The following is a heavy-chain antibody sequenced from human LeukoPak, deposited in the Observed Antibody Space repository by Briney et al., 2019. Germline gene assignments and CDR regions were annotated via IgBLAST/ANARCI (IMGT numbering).Heavy chain of an antibody. CDR2: IKEDGSEK. V-gene: IGHV3-7*01. CDR3: AREGRYNSGWYGGYMDV. J-gene: IGHJ6*03. D-gene: IGHD6-19*01. Sequence: GGSLRLSCAASGFTFSSYWMSWVRQAPGKGLEWVANIKEDGSEKYYVDSVKGRFTISRDNAKNSLYLQMNSLRAEDTAVYYCAREGRYNSGWYGGYMDVWGKGTTVTVSS. CDR1: GFTFSSYW.